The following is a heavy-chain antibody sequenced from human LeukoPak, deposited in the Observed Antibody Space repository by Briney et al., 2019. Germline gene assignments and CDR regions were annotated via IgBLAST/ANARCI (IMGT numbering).Heavy chain of an antibody. CDR2: MNPNSGNT. CDR1: GYTFTSYD. CDR3: ASQGGLLWFGELSGGMDV. V-gene: IGHV1-8*01. D-gene: IGHD3-10*01. Sequence: ASVKVSCKASGYTFTSYDINWVRQATGQGLEWMGWMNPNSGNTGYAQKFQGRVTMTRNTSISTAYMELSSLRSEDTAVYYCASQGGLLWFGELSGGMDVWGQGTTVTVSS. J-gene: IGHJ6*02.